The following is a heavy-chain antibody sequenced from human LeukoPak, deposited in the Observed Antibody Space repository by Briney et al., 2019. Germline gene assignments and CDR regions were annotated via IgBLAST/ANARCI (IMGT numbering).Heavy chain of an antibody. CDR3: ARVRQQLVRLLGRDTTYYYYYYMDV. J-gene: IGHJ6*03. CDR1: GFTFSSYG. CDR2: IKQDGSEK. D-gene: IGHD6-13*01. V-gene: IGHV3-7*01. Sequence: GGSLRLSCAASGFTFSSYGVSWVRQAPGKGLEWVANIKQDGSEKYYVDSVKGRFTISRDNAKNSLYLQMNSLRAEDTAVYYCARVRQQLVRLLGRDTTYYYYYYMDVWGKGTTVTVSS.